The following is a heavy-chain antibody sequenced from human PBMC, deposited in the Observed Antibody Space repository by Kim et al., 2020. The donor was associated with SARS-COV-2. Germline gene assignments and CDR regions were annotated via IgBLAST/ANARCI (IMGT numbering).Heavy chain of an antibody. CDR2: ISWNSGSI. J-gene: IGHJ4*02. CDR1: GFTFDDYA. CDR3: AKDLEFDY. V-gene: IGHV3-9*01. Sequence: SLRLSCAASGFTFDDYAMHWVRQAPGKGLEWVSGISWNSGSIGYVDSVKGRFTISRDNAKNSLYLQMNSLRAEDTALYYCAKDLEFDYWGQGTLVTVSS.